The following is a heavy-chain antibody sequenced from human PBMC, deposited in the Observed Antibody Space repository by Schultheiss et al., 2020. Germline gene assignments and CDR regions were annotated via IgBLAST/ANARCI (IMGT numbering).Heavy chain of an antibody. J-gene: IGHJ4*02. D-gene: IGHD3-22*01. Sequence: GGSLRLSCAASGFTFSSYGMHWVRQAPGKGLEWVAVISYDGSNKYYADSVKGRYTISRDNSQNTLYLQMNSLRAEDTAVYYCARDNYDSSGYDPFFDYWGQGTLVTVFS. CDR2: ISYDGSNK. V-gene: IGHV3-30*03. CDR3: ARDNYDSSGYDPFFDY. CDR1: GFTFSSYG.